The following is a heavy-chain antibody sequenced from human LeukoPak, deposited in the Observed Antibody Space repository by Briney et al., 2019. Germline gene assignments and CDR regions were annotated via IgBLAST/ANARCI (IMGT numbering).Heavy chain of an antibody. D-gene: IGHD2-2*01. CDR1: GGTFSSYA. CDR2: IIPIFGTA. CDR3: ARVSCSSTSCRNYYYGMDV. V-gene: IGHV1-69*01. J-gene: IGHJ6*02. Sequence: GSSVKVSCKASGGTFSSYAISWVRQAPGQGLEWMGGIIPIFGTANYAQKFQGRVTITADESTSTAYMELSSLRSEDTAVYYCARVSCSSTSCRNYYYGMDVWGQGTTVTVSS.